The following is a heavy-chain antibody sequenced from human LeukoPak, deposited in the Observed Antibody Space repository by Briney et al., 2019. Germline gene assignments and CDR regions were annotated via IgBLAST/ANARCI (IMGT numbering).Heavy chain of an antibody. CDR1: GFTFSSYG. CDR2: ISSNTRTI. V-gene: IGHV3-48*01. CDR3: TRGGAARPDY. Sequence: GGSLRLSCAASGFTFSSYGMDWVRQAPGKGLEWVSYISSNTRTISYANPVKGRFTISRDNAQNSLFLQMNSLRAEDTAVYYCTRGGAARPDYWGQGTLVTVSS. D-gene: IGHD6-6*01. J-gene: IGHJ4*02.